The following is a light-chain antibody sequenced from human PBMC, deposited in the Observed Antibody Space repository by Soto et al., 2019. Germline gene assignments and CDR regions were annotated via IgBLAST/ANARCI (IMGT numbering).Light chain of an antibody. CDR1: QSVSSNY. Sequence: ETVLTQSPGTLSLSPGERATLSCRASQSVSSNYLAWYQQKPGQAPRLLISGASTRATGIPDRFSGSGSGTDFTLTISRLEPEDFAVYYCKQFVRSPPAWTFGQGTKVEIK. CDR2: GAS. J-gene: IGKJ1*01. V-gene: IGKV3-20*01. CDR3: KQFVRSPPAWT.